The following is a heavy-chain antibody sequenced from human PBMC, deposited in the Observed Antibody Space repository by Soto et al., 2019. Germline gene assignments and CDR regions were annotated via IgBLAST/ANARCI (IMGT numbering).Heavy chain of an antibody. CDR1: GFTFRDYY. CDR3: ARPRRSGFIAAFDM. CDR2: IISSDGTI. Sequence: PGGTLRLSCAASGFTFRDYYMTWIRQAPGKGLQWVSYIISSDGTIYYSDSVKGRFTISRDNAKNSLYLQMNSLRAEDAAVYYCARPRRSGFIAAFDMWCPGTMLAISS. V-gene: IGHV3-11*01. J-gene: IGHJ3*02. D-gene: IGHD3-10*01.